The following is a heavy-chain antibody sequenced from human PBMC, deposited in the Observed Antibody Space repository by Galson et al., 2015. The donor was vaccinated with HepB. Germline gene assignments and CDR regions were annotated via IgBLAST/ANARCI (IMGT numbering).Heavy chain of an antibody. Sequence: PALVKPTQPLTLTCTFSGFSLSTSGMCVSWIRQPPGKALEWLARIDWDDDKYYSTSLKTRLTISKDTSKNQVVLTMTNMDPVDTATYYCARVQVVGAKGWFDPWGQGTLVTVSS. CDR2: IDWDDDK. D-gene: IGHD1-26*01. CDR1: GFSLSTSGMC. J-gene: IGHJ5*02. V-gene: IGHV2-70*11. CDR3: ARVQVVGAKGWFDP.